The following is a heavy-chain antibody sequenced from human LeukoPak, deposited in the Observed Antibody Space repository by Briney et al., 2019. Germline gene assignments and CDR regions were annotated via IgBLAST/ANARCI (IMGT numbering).Heavy chain of an antibody. D-gene: IGHD6-19*01. V-gene: IGHV4-34*01. CDR1: GGSFSGYH. Sequence: SETLSLTCAVYGGSFSGYHCSWIRQPPGKGLEWPGEITHSGNTNYNPSLKSRVTMSVDTSKNQFSLRLRSVTAADTDAYYCALSDTAAVADDFWGQGTLVTVSS. CDR2: ITHSGNT. CDR3: ALSDTAAVADDF. J-gene: IGHJ4*02.